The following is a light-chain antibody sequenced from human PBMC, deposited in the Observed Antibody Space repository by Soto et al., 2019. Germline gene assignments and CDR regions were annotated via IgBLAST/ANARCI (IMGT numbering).Light chain of an antibody. CDR3: RPDLTCLPYT. CDR1: QSITTW. CDR2: DVS. Sequence: DNQVNKSPAALSLNKGDSVTITCRARQSITTWLAWYQQRPGKDPNLLIYDVSSLKSAVPSSFSGSGSWTAFTLTISSLLHAEDATRYCRPDLTCLPYTFGERTKVDIK. J-gene: IGKJ4*02. V-gene: IGKV1-5*01.